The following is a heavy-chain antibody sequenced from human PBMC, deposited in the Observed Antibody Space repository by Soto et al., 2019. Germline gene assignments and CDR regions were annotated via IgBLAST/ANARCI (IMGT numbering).Heavy chain of an antibody. J-gene: IGHJ4*02. D-gene: IGHD5-18*01. CDR1: GGTFSSYA. V-gene: IGHV1-69*13. CDR3: AREGYSYGPKFDY. Sequence: SVKVSCKASGGTFSSYAISWVRQAPGQGLEWMGGIIPIFGTANYAQKFQGRVTITADESTSTAYMELSSLRSEDTAVYYCAREGYSYGPKFDYWGQGTLVTVYS. CDR2: IIPIFGTA.